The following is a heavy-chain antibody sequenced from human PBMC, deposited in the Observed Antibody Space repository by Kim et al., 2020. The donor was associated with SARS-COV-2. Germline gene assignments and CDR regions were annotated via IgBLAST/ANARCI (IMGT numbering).Heavy chain of an antibody. Sequence: GGSLRLSCEASGFTFSAHALHWVRQAPGKGLEWVALIAYDGSHISYPDSVKGRFIIYRDNIKSTLYLQMNSLRPEDTAVYYCLAEIGSRSFGHWGQGTLVTVSS. J-gene: IGHJ4*02. CDR1: GFTFSAHA. CDR3: LAEIGSRSFGH. D-gene: IGHD3-10*01. CDR2: IAYDGSHI. V-gene: IGHV3-30*04.